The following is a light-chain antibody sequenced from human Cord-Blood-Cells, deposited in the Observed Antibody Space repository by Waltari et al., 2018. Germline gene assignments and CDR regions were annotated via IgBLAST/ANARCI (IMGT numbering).Light chain of an antibody. CDR2: DAS. J-gene: IGKJ4*01. Sequence: EIVLTQSPATLSLSPGERATLSCRASQSVSSYLAWYQQKPGQAPRLLIYDASNRATGIRARFSGSGSGTDFTLTISSLEPEDFAVYNCQQRSNWPLTFGGGTKVEIK. CDR1: QSVSSY. CDR3: QQRSNWPLT. V-gene: IGKV3-11*01.